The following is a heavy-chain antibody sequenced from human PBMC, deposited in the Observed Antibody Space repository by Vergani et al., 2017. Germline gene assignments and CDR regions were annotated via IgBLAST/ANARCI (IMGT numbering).Heavy chain of an antibody. V-gene: IGHV2-26*01. J-gene: IGHJ5*02. Sequence: QESGSGLVKPSQTLTLTCTVSGFSLSNARMGVSWIRQPPGKALEWLAHIFSNDEKSYSTSLKSRLTISKDTSKSQVVLTMTNMDPVDTATYYCARIFDDTVVPAAIGRGWFDPWGQGTLVTVSS. D-gene: IGHD2-2*01. CDR3: ARIFDDTVVPAAIGRGWFDP. CDR1: GFSLSNARMG. CDR2: IFSNDEK.